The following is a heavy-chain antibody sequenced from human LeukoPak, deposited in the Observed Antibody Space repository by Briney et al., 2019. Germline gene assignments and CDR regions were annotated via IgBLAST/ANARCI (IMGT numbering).Heavy chain of an antibody. CDR3: ARDRAVAGLFDN. CDR2: IKEDGGEQ. D-gene: IGHD6-19*01. Sequence: AGGSLRLSCAASGFTFSAYWMTWVGQTPGKGRAWVANIKEDGGEQNYVDSVEGRFTISRDNTKNSVFLQMNSLRAEDTAVYYCARDRAVAGLFDNWGQGTLVTVYS. V-gene: IGHV3-7*01. CDR1: GFTFSAYW. J-gene: IGHJ4*02.